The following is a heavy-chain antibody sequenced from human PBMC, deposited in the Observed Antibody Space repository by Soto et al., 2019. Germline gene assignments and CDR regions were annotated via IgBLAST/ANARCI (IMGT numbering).Heavy chain of an antibody. CDR2: MNPSNGNA. CDR3: ARRKERSGPNYFDP. Sequence: ASVKVSCKASGNTFITYEINWVRQATGQGLEWMGWMNPSNGNAGYAQKFQGRVTRTRNTSISTAYMELSSLRSDDTAVYFCARRKERSGPNYFDPWGQGSLVTVSS. J-gene: IGHJ4*02. D-gene: IGHD6-25*01. CDR1: GNTFITYE. V-gene: IGHV1-8*01.